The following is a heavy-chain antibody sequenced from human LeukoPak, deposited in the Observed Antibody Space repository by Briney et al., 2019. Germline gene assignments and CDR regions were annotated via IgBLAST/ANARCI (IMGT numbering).Heavy chain of an antibody. CDR2: INHSGST. V-gene: IGHV4-34*01. CDR3: ARGSDYYDSSGYYPTKDLDY. CDR1: GGSFSGYY. D-gene: IGHD3-22*01. Sequence: SETLSLTCAVYGGSFSGYYWSWIRQPPGKGLEWTGEINHSGSTNYNPSLKSRVTVSVDTSKNQFSLKLSSVTAADTAVYYCARGSDYYDSSGYYPTKDLDYWGQGTLVTVSS. J-gene: IGHJ4*02.